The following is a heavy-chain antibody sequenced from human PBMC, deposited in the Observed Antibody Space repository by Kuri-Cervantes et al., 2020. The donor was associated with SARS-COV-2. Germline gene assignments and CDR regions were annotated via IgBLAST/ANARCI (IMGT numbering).Heavy chain of an antibody. V-gene: IGHV4-39*01. Sequence: PSETLSLTCTVSGVSISSSSYYWGWIRQPPGKGLEWIGSIYYSGSTYYNPSLKSRVTISVDTSKNQFSLKLSSVTAADTAVYYCATLTMVREGVGYYMDVWGKGTTVTVSS. CDR2: IYYSGST. J-gene: IGHJ6*03. CDR1: GVSISSSSYY. D-gene: IGHD3-10*01. CDR3: ATLTMVREGVGYYMDV.